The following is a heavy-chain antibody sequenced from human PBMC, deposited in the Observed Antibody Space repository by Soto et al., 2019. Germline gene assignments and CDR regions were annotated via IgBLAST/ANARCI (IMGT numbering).Heavy chain of an antibody. CDR3: AGGGATSFRVIDY. D-gene: IGHD3-3*01. CDR1: GYSFFSYY. Sequence: ASVKVSCKAPGYSFFSYYIHWVRQAPGQGLEWMGRILASGGNTDYAQRFRGRVSMTRDTSTTNTVSLELTSLTSDDTAVYYCAGGGATSFRVIDYWGQGTRVTVSS. V-gene: IGHV1-46*01. J-gene: IGHJ4*02. CDR2: ILASGGNT.